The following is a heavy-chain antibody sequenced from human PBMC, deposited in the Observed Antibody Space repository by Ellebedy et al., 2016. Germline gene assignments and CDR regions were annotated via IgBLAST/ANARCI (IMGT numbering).Heavy chain of an antibody. CDR3: ARDANDAFDY. Sequence: SVKVSCXASGGTFSSYVVTWVRQGPGQGLEWMGRIMPSLGVTNTARKVQDRVTMTADTSTGTFYIELSSLRSEDTALYYCARDANDAFDYWGQGTLVTVSS. CDR2: IMPSLGVT. J-gene: IGHJ4*02. D-gene: IGHD1-1*01. CDR1: GGTFSSYV. V-gene: IGHV1-69*04.